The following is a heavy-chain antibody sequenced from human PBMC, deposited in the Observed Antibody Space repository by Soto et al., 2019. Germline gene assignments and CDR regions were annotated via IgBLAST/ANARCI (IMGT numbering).Heavy chain of an antibody. J-gene: IGHJ4*02. CDR2: IYYSGST. Sequence: QVQLQESGPGLVKPSQTLSLTCTVSGGSISSGDYYWSWIRQPPGKGLEWIGYIYYSGSTYYNPSLKSRVTISVDTSKNQFSLKLSSVTAADTAVYYCAREPVEVVPAAPSYYFDYWGQGTLVTVSS. V-gene: IGHV4-30-4*01. CDR1: GGSISSGDYY. D-gene: IGHD2-2*01. CDR3: AREPVEVVPAAPSYYFDY.